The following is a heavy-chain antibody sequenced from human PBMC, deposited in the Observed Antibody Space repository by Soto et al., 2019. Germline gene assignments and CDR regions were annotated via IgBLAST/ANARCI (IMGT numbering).Heavy chain of an antibody. CDR3: VKDARVDHVNYYFAYMDV. D-gene: IGHD3-10*01. CDR2: IRWISCTI. CDR1: GFTFDDYA. V-gene: IGHV3-9*01. J-gene: IGHJ6*03. Sequence: GGSLRLSCAASGFTFDDYAMHWVRQAPGKGLYLVFCIRWISCTIGYAAFMKGRFIISRDNAKNFFYLEMNSLWAEDTAFYYFVKDARVDHVNYYFAYMDVWGKGTTVTVSS.